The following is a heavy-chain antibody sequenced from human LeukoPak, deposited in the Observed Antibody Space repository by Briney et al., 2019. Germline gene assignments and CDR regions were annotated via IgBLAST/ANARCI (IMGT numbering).Heavy chain of an antibody. D-gene: IGHD3-22*01. CDR1: GGSISSYY. CDR3: ARGPNAYYYDSSGYYYAEY. J-gene: IGHJ4*02. Sequence: SETLSLTCTVSGGSISSYYWSWIRQPPGKGLEWIGYIYYSGSTNYNPSLKSRVTISVDTSKNQFSLKLCSVTAADTAVYYCARGPNAYYYDSSGYYYAEYWGQGTLVTVSS. V-gene: IGHV4-59*01. CDR2: IYYSGST.